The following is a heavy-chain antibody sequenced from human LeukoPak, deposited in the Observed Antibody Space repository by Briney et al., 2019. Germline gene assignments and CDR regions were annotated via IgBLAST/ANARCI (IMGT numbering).Heavy chain of an antibody. V-gene: IGHV3-23*01. Sequence: PGGSLRLSCTASGFTFSAYAMNWVRQAPGKGLEWLADIGNSDGKPYYADSVKGRFTISRDTSENTLYLQMNSLRAEDTAVYYCARDGSLLKGALDYWGQGTLVTVSS. D-gene: IGHD1-1*01. CDR1: GFTFSAYA. CDR2: IGNSDGKP. J-gene: IGHJ4*02. CDR3: ARDGSLLKGALDY.